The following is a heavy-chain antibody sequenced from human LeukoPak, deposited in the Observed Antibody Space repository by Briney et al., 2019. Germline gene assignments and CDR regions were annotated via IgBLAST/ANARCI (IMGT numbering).Heavy chain of an antibody. V-gene: IGHV4-59*08. CDR3: ARHVSGDGYQGLDYFDY. D-gene: IGHD5-24*01. Sequence: PSETLSLTCTVSGGSISNYYWSWIRQPPGKGLEWIGYIYYRGSTNYNPSLKSRVTISVDTSENQFSLKLSSVTAADTAVYSCARHVSGDGYQGLDYFDYWGQGTLVTVSS. J-gene: IGHJ4*02. CDR2: IYYRGST. CDR1: GGSISNYY.